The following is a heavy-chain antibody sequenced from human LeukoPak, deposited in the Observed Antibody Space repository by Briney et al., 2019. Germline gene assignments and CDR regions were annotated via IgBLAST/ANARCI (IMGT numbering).Heavy chain of an antibody. CDR2: IKLNGGGT. Sequence: KPGASEKVSCKASGYTLTSYYLLWVRQAPGQGPEWLGWIKLNGGGTLSAKKFQGRDTMTRDASISTAYMELSGLRSDYTAVYYCATRCTNGVCYKAYYMDVWGKGTTVTVSS. CDR3: ATRCTNGVCYKAYYMDV. CDR1: GYTLTSYY. V-gene: IGHV1-2*02. J-gene: IGHJ6*03. D-gene: IGHD2-8*01.